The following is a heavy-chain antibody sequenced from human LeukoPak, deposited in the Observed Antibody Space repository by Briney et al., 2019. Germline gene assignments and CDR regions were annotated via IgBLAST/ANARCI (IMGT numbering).Heavy chain of an antibody. CDR3: ATSIRGHYYFGLDV. J-gene: IGHJ6*02. Sequence: PGRSLRLSCAASGFTFDDYGMYWVRQAPGKGLEWVSSINWNSGSIAYADSVKGRFTISRDNAKNSLYLQMNSLRAEDTASYYCATSIRGHYYFGLDVWGQGTTVSVSS. CDR2: INWNSGSI. CDR1: GFTFDDYG. D-gene: IGHD6-6*01. V-gene: IGHV3-9*01.